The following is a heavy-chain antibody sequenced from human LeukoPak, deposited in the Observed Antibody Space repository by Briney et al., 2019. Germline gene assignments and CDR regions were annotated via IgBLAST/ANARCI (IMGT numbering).Heavy chain of an antibody. Sequence: GGSLRLSCAASGFTAHNYAMTWVRQAPGKGMEWVSSISGSGDSTYYADSVKGLFTISRDNSANTLSLQMNSLRAEDTAIYYCARDRGHGAFLDYLSLWGQGTLVIVSS. V-gene: IGHV3-23*01. D-gene: IGHD2/OR15-2a*01. CDR2: ISGSGDST. CDR1: GFTAHNYA. J-gene: IGHJ4*02. CDR3: ARDRGHGAFLDYLSL.